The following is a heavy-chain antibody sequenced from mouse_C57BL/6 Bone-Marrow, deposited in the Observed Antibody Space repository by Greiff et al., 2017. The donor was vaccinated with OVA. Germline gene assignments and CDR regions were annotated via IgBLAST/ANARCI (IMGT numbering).Heavy chain of an antibody. V-gene: IGHV1-64*01. Sequence: QVQLQQPGAELVKPGASVKLSCKASGYTFTSYWMHWVKQRPGQGLAWIGMIHPNSGSTNYNEKFKSKATLTVDKSSSTAYMQLSSLTSEDSAVYYCAIDYDGAYYYAMDYWGQGTSVTVSS. CDR3: AIDYDGAYYYAMDY. CDR2: IHPNSGST. J-gene: IGHJ4*01. D-gene: IGHD2-4*01. CDR1: GYTFTSYW.